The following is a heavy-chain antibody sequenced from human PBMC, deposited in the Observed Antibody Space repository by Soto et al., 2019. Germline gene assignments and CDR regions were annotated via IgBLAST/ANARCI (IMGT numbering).Heavy chain of an antibody. D-gene: IGHD2-15*01. V-gene: IGHV1-18*01. CDR1: GYTFTSYG. CDR2: ISAYNGNT. Sequence: ASVKVSCKASGYTFTSYGISWVRQAPGQGLEWMGWISAYNGNTNYAQKLQGRVTMTTDTSTSTAYMELRSLRSDDTAVYYCARDVVPICSGGSCYSSLGYWGQGTLVTVSS. CDR3: ARDVVPICSGGSCYSSLGY. J-gene: IGHJ4*02.